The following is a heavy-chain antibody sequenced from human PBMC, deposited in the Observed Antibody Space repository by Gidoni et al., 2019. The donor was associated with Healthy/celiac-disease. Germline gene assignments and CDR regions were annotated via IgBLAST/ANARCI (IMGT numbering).Heavy chain of an antibody. Sequence: QVQLVESGGGVVQPGRSLRISCAASGFTFSSYGLHWVRQAPGKGLEWVAVICYDGSNKYYADSVKGRFTISRDNSKNTLYLQMNSLRAEDTAVYYCARDHARRFDLWGRGTLVTVSS. J-gene: IGHJ2*01. CDR3: ARDHARRFDL. CDR2: ICYDGSNK. CDR1: GFTFSSYG. V-gene: IGHV3-33*01.